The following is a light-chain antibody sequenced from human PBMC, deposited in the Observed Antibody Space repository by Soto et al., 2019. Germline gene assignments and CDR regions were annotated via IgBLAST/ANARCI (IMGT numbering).Light chain of an antibody. CDR2: DVS. Sequence: QSALTQPPSVSGSPGQSVTISCTGTSSDVGSYNRVSWYQQPPGTAPKLMIYDVSNRPSGVPDRFSGSKSGNTASLTISGLQAEDEADYYCSSYTSSNPYVFGTGTKLTAL. CDR3: SSYTSSNPYV. CDR1: SSDVGSYNR. J-gene: IGLJ1*01. V-gene: IGLV2-18*02.